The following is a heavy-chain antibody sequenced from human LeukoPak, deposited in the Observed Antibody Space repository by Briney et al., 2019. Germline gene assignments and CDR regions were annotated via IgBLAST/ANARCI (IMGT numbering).Heavy chain of an antibody. CDR2: IYPGDSDT. D-gene: IGHD6-6*01. CDR1: GYRFTSYW. CDR3: ARQDSSSSHNYYYYIDV. J-gene: IGHJ6*03. V-gene: IGHV5-51*01. Sequence: GESLKISCQGSGYRFTSYWIGWVRQMPGKGLEWMGIIYPGDSDTRYSPSFQGQVTISADKSISTAYLQWSSLKASDTAMYYCARQDSSSSHNYYYYIDVWGKGTTVTVSS.